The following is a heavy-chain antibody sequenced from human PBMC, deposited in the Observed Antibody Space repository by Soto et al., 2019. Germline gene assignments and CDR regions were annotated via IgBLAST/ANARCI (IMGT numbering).Heavy chain of an antibody. J-gene: IGHJ4*02. V-gene: IGHV2-5*01. CDR1: GFSLATIGAG. CDR3: THILISISGAPFDY. Sequence: QITLKESGPTLVKATQTLTLTCSFSGFSLATIGAGVAWVRQPPGKALEWLALIDWSDDKRYRPSLTHRLAISKDTAKSHVVLTMTSVDPSDTATDYCTHILISISGAPFDYWGQGALVTVSS. D-gene: IGHD1-20*01. CDR2: IDWSDDK.